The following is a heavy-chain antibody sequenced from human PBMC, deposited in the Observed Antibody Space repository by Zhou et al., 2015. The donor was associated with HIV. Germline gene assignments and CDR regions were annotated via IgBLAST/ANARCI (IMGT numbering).Heavy chain of an antibody. CDR3: ARGRPAVTSPFED. CDR2: ISATGHGL. Sequence: EVQLLESGGGLVQPGGSLRLSCAASGFTFDDFAMTWIRQAPGGGLEWISAISATGHGLFYSDSVKGRFTIYRVNSQNTLYLEMERLRVDDTGIYYCARGRPAVTSPFEDWGQGTLVSVAS. D-gene: IGHD6-19*01. V-gene: IGHV3-23*01. J-gene: IGHJ4*02. CDR1: GFTFDDFA.